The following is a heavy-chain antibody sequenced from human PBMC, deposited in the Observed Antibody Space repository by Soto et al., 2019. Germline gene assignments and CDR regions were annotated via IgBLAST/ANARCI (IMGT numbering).Heavy chain of an antibody. D-gene: IGHD2-15*01. CDR2: IWYDGSNK. V-gene: IGHV3-33*01. J-gene: IGHJ6*02. CDR1: GFTFSSYG. CDR3: AREVAYCSGGSCYSEYGMDV. Sequence: VQLVESGGGVVQPGRSLRLSCAASGFTFSSYGMHWVRQAPGKGLEWVAVIWYDGSNKYYADSVKGRFTISRDNSKNTLYLQMNSLRAEDTAVYYCAREVAYCSGGSCYSEYGMDVWGQGTTVTVSS.